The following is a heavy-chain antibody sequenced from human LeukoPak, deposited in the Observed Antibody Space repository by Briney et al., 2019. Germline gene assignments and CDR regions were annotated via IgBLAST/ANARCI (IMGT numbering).Heavy chain of an antibody. Sequence: EASVKVSCKASGYTFTSYGISWVRQAPGQGLEWMGWISAYNGNTNYAQKFQGRVTMTEDTSTDTAYVELSSLRSEDTAVYYCATGYCSGGSCYFNYYYGMDVWGQGTTVTVSS. CDR2: ISAYNGNT. D-gene: IGHD2-15*01. V-gene: IGHV1-18*01. J-gene: IGHJ6*02. CDR3: ATGYCSGGSCYFNYYYGMDV. CDR1: GYTFTSYG.